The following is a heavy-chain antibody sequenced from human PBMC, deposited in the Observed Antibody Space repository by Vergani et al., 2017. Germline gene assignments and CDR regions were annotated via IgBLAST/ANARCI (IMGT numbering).Heavy chain of an antibody. CDR2: IYPGDSDT. CDR1: GGSISSSSYY. J-gene: IGHJ3*02. V-gene: IGHV4-39*07. Sequence: QVQLQESGPGLVKPSETLSLTCAVSGGSISSSSYYWGWIRQPPGKGLEWMGIIYPGDSDTRYSPSFQGQVTISADKSISTSYLQWSSLKASDTAMYYCARLSRIVVVTAIDAFDIWGQGTMVTVSS. D-gene: IGHD2-21*02. CDR3: ARLSRIVVVTAIDAFDI.